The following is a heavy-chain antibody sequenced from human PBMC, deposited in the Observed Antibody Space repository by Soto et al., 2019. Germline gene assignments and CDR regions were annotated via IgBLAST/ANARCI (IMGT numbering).Heavy chain of an antibody. J-gene: IGHJ4*02. CDR1: GGSFSGYY. CDR3: SQFHRAVAVDY. CDR2: INHSGST. V-gene: IGHV4-34*01. Sequence: SETLSLTCAVYGGSFSGYYWSWIRQPPGKGLEWIGEINHSGSTNYNPSLKSRVTISVDTSKNQFSLKLSSVTAADTAVYYCSQFHRAVAVDYWGQGTLVTVSS. D-gene: IGHD6-19*01.